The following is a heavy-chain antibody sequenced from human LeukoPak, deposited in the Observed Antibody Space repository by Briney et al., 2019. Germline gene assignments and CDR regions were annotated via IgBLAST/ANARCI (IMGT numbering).Heavy chain of an antibody. D-gene: IGHD3-22*01. J-gene: IGHJ4*02. CDR1: GFDLSAYW. V-gene: IGHV3-74*01. Sequence: GGSLRLSCAASGFDLSAYWMHWVRQVPGKGLVWVSRKSSDGSNTNYADSVKGRFTVSRDNAKNTLYLQMNSLRVEDTAVYYCVRSAFHAGSGNYYDYWGQGTLVTVSS. CDR2: KSSDGSNT. CDR3: VRSAFHAGSGNYYDY.